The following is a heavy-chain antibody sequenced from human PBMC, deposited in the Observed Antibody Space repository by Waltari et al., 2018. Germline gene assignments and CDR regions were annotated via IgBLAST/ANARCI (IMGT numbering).Heavy chain of an antibody. D-gene: IGHD2-15*01. V-gene: IGHV4-4*02. CDR3: ARDRGRGLYLDS. J-gene: IGHJ4*02. Sequence: QLQLQQSGPGLVKPSESLSLTCAVSGDSMGSRDFWSWVRQSPGKGLEWIGQVHRSGRTNYNPSLASRVTMPIDTSNNQFSLKVTSATAADTAIYYCARDRGRGLYLDSWGQGILVTVSP. CDR1: GDSMGSRDF. CDR2: VHRSGRT.